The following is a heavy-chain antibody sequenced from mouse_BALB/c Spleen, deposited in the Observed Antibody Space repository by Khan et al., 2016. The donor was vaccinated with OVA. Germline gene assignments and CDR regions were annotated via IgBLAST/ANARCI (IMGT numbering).Heavy chain of an antibody. CDR2: ISPGSGDT. V-gene: IGHV1-77*01. CDR1: GYTFTDYY. CDR3: ARRNYFGYTFAY. D-gene: IGHD1-2*01. J-gene: IGHJ3*01. Sequence: QVQLQQSGAELARPGASVKLSCKASGYTFTDYYINWVKQRTGQGLEWIGEISPGSGDTYYNERFKGKATLTADKSSRTGYMQLNSLTSEASAVYFCARRNYFGYTFAYWGQGTLVTVSA.